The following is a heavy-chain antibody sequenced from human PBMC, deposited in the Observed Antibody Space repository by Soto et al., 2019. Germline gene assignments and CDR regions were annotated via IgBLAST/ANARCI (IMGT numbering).Heavy chain of an antibody. CDR1: GYTFTSYA. Sequence: ASVKVSCKASGYTFTSYAMHWVRQAPGQRLEWMGWINAGNGNTKYSQKLQGRVTITRDTSASTAYMELSSLRSEDTAVYYCARGYSSIAARLDWFDPWGQGTLVTVSS. V-gene: IGHV1-3*01. J-gene: IGHJ5*02. CDR3: ARGYSSIAARLDWFDP. CDR2: INAGNGNT. D-gene: IGHD6-6*01.